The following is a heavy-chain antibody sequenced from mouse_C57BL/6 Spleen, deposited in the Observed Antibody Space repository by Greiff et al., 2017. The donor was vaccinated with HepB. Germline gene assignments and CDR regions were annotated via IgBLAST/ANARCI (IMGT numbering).Heavy chain of an antibody. CDR1: GYSITSGYY. CDR3: ARDGDYYGGYFDV. V-gene: IGHV3-6*01. D-gene: IGHD1-1*01. CDR2: ISYDGSN. J-gene: IGHJ1*03. Sequence: VQLKESGPGLVKPSQSLSLTCSVTGYSITSGYYWNWIRQFPGNKLEWMGYISYDGSNNYNPSLKNRISITRDTSKNQFFLKLNSVTTEDTATYYCARDGDYYGGYFDVWGTGTTVTVSS.